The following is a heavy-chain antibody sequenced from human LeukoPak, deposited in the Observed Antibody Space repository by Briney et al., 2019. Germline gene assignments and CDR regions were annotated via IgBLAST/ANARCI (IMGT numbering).Heavy chain of an antibody. J-gene: IGHJ6*03. CDR2: ISSSSSYI. D-gene: IGHD6-13*01. CDR3: ASRAAGTRRGYYYMDV. V-gene: IGHV3-21*01. CDR1: GFTFSSYS. Sequence: GGSLRLSCAASGFTFSSYSMNRVRQAPGKGLEWVSSISSSSSYIYYADSVKGRFTISRDNAKNSLYLQMNSLRAEDTAVYYCASRAAGTRRGYYYMDVWGKGTTVTISS.